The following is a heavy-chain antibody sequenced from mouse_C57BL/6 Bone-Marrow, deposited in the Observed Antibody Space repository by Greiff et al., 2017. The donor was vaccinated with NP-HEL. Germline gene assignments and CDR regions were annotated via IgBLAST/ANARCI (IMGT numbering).Heavy chain of an antibody. CDR3: ARDRVGERGAMDY. J-gene: IGHJ4*01. Sequence: EVHLVESGGGLVKPGGSLKLSCAASGFTFSSYAMSWVRQTPEKRLEWVATISDGGSYTYYPDNVKGRFTISRDNAKNNLYLQMSHLKSEDTAMYYCARDRVGERGAMDYWGQGTSVTVSS. CDR2: ISDGGSYT. CDR1: GFTFSSYA. V-gene: IGHV5-4*01.